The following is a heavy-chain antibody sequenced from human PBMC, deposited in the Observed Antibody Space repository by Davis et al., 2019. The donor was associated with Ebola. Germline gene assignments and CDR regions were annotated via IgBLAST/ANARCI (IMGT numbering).Heavy chain of an antibody. Sequence: SETLSLTCTVSGASISSSSYYWGWIRQPPGKGLEWIGSIYHSGSTYYNPSLKSRVTISVDTSKNQFSLKLRSVTAADPAVYYCAIRTVKYYDFWSGYYFDYWGQGTLVTVSS. CDR3: AIRTVKYYDFWSGYYFDY. CDR1: GASISSSSYY. J-gene: IGHJ4*02. V-gene: IGHV4-39*01. CDR2: IYHSGST. D-gene: IGHD3-3*01.